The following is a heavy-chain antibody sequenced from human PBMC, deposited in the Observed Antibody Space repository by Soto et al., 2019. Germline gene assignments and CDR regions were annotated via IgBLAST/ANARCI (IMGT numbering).Heavy chain of an antibody. CDR1: GYTFSSYG. J-gene: IGHJ4*02. D-gene: IGHD2-15*01. CDR2: ISADNGNT. Sequence: ASVKVSCKASGYTFSSYGISWVRQAPGQGLEWMGWISADNGNTNYAHKLQGRVAMTTDTSTSTAYMELRSLRSDDTAVYYCAKGFRISGLDYWGQGTLVTVSS. CDR3: AKGFRISGLDY. V-gene: IGHV1-18*01.